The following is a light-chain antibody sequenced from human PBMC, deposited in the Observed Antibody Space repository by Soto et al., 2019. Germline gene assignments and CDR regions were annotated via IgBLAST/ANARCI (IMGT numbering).Light chain of an antibody. CDR3: QQYYNWPLT. V-gene: IGKV3-15*01. Sequence: MTQSPATLSVSPGERVSLSCRASQSISTNLAWYQQKPGQAPRLLIYGASTRDTHIPDRFSGTGSETEFTLSVSSLQSEDFAVYHCQQYYNWPLTFGGGTKVDIK. CDR1: QSISTN. J-gene: IGKJ4*01. CDR2: GAS.